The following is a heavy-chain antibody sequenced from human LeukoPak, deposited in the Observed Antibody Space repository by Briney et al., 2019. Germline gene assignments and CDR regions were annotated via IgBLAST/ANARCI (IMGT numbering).Heavy chain of an antibody. V-gene: IGHV3-66*02. CDR2: LYSAGNT. CDR3: ARARDYIVVDF. CDR1: GFTVSSNY. D-gene: IGHD5-12*01. J-gene: IGHJ4*02. Sequence: GGSLRLSCAASGFTVSSNYMNWVRQAPGKGLEWVSVLYSAGNTYYADSAKGRFTISRDNSKNTLFLQMDSLRPEDTAVYYCARARDYIVVDFWGQGTLATVSS.